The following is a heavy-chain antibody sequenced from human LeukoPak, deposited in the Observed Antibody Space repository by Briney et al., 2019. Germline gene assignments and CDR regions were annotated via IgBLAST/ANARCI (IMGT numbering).Heavy chain of an antibody. CDR3: TGVSRSSWYDY. J-gene: IGHJ4*02. V-gene: IGHV3-15*01. CDR1: GFTVTSTY. Sequence: PGGSLRLSCAASGFTVTSTYMSWVRQAPGKGLECIVRIKSKTDGGTPDYAAPVKGRFTISRDDSKNTLYLQMNSLKTEDTAVYYCTGVSRSSWYDYWGQGTLVTVSS. D-gene: IGHD6-13*01. CDR2: IKSKTDGGTP.